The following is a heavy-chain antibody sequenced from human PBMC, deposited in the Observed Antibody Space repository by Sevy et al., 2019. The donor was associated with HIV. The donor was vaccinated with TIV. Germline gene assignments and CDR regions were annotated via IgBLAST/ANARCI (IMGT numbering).Heavy chain of an antibody. Sequence: GGSLRLSCAASGFTFSSYSMNWVRQAPGKGLAWVSSVSSSTNYIYYADSLKGRLTIARDNAKNSLYLQMNSLRAEDTAVYYWASEIWTGRDYWGQGTLVTVSS. V-gene: IGHV3-21*01. D-gene: IGHD3-9*01. CDR2: VSSSTNYI. CDR1: GFTFSSYS. CDR3: ASEIWTGRDY. J-gene: IGHJ4*02.